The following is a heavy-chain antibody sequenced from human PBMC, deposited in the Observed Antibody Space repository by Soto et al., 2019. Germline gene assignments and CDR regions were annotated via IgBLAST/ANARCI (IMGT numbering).Heavy chain of an antibody. Sequence: PEEALSLTCRVYGWSLSGYYWSWIRQPPGKGLEWIGEINHSGSTNYNPSLKSRVTISVDTSKNQFSLKLSSVTAADTAVYYCARIGAGYYRYYYYGMDVWGQGTTVTAP. V-gene: IGHV4-34*01. J-gene: IGHJ6*02. CDR1: GWSLSGYY. CDR3: ARIGAGYYRYYYYGMDV. D-gene: IGHD3-9*01. CDR2: INHSGST.